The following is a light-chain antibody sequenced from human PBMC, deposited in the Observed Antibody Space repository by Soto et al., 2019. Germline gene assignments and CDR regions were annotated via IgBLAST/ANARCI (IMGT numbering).Light chain of an antibody. Sequence: EIVLTQSPGTLSLSLGERATLSCRASQSVTSSYLAWYQQKPGQAPRLLIYGASSRAAGIPDRFSGSGSGTDFTLTISRLEPEDCAVYYCQQYGRSPLTFGGGTRLEIK. CDR1: QSVTSSY. V-gene: IGKV3-20*01. CDR3: QQYGRSPLT. CDR2: GAS. J-gene: IGKJ5*01.